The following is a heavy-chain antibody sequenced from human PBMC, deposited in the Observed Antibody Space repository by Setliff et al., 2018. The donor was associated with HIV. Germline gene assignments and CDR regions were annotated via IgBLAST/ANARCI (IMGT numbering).Heavy chain of an antibody. J-gene: IGHJ6*03. CDR3: ARDGIAAANYYYYMDV. V-gene: IGHV4-59*01. CDR1: GGSFSGYY. Sequence: SETLSLTCAVYGGSFSGYYWNWIRQPPGKGLEWIGYIYYSGSTNYNPSLKSRVTISVDTSKNQFSLKLSSVTPADTAVYYCARDGIAAANYYYYMDVWGKGTTVTVSS. D-gene: IGHD6-13*01. CDR2: IYYSGST.